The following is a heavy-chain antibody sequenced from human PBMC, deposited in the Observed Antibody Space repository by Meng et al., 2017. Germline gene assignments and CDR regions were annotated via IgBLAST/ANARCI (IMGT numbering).Heavy chain of an antibody. CDR1: GGSISSYY. CDR3: ARGAGYCSGGSCYEP. Sequence: SETLSLTCTVSGGSISSYYWSWIRQPPGKGLEWIGYIYYSGSTNYNPSLKSRVTISVDTSKNQFSLKLSSVTAADTAVYYCARGAGYCSGGSCYEPWGQGTLVTVSS. CDR2: IYYSGST. D-gene: IGHD2-15*01. V-gene: IGHV4-59*01. J-gene: IGHJ5*02.